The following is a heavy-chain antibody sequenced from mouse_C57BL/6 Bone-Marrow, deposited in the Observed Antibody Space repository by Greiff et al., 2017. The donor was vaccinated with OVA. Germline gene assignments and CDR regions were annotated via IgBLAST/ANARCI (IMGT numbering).Heavy chain of an antibody. CDR3: ATAPFAY. CDR2: IYPGSGST. V-gene: IGHV1-55*01. D-gene: IGHD1-2*01. J-gene: IGHJ3*01. Sequence: QVHVKQPGAELVKPGASVKMSCKASGYTFTSYWITWVKQRPGQGLEWIGDIYPGSGSTNYNEKFKSKATLTVDTSSSTAYMQLSSLTSEDSAVYYCATAPFAYWGQGTLVTVSA. CDR1: GYTFTSYW.